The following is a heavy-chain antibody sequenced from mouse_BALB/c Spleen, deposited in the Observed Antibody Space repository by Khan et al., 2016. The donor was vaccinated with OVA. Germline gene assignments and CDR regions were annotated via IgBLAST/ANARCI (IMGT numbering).Heavy chain of an antibody. CDR3: ARKNGSDFDY. D-gene: IGHD1-1*01. Sequence: VQLKQSGPELVKPGASVKISCKASGYSFTGYFMNWVMQSHGKSLEWIGRINPHIGETFYNQKFTGKATLTVDESSSTVHMELRSLASEDSAVYYCARKNGSDFDYWGQGTTLTVSS. J-gene: IGHJ2*01. CDR1: GYSFTGYF. CDR2: INPHIGET. V-gene: IGHV1-20*02.